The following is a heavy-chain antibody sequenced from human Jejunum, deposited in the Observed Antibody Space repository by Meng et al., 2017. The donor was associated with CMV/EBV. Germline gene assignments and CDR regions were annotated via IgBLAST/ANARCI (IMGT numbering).Heavy chain of an antibody. CDR2: INQDGGEN. CDR3: AAYTKEALDI. V-gene: IGHV3-7*01. J-gene: IGHJ3*02. Sequence: CGASRFTFSNYWMSWVRQAPGKGLEWVANINQDGGENYYVDSVKGRFTISRDNAKNSLYLQMNSLRAEDAAVYFCAAYTKEALDIWGQGTLGTVSS. CDR1: RFTFSNYW. D-gene: IGHD2-21*01.